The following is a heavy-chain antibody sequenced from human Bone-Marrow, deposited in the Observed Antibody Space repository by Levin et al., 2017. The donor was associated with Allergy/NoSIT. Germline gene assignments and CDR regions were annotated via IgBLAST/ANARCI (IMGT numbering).Heavy chain of an antibody. CDR1: GLSFSNYD. V-gene: IGHV3-21*06. J-gene: IGHJ6*02. D-gene: IGHD3-16*01. CDR3: ASWAMFYYDGSDFDYFYYGMDV. Sequence: MTGGSLRLSCAASGLSFSNYDMNWVRQAPGKGLEWVSSISGGSSRIYYADSVKGRFTISRDNAKNSLYLQMNSLRVEDTAVYYCASWAMFYYDGSDFDYFYYGMDVWGQGTTVTVSS. CDR2: ISGGSSRI.